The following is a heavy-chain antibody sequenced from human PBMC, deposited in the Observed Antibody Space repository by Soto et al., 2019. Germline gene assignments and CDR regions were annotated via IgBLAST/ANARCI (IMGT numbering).Heavy chain of an antibody. CDR2: TYPTGRP. V-gene: IGHV4-4*07. Sequence: QVLLQASGPGLVKPSETLSLTCTVSGASTNTHYYNWIRQPAGKGLEWIGLTYPTGRPNSNPSFGSRVTMSVAMSKIHFSLWLSSVTAADTAVYYCASSVVDLETYFDSWGQGTLGTGSS. D-gene: IGHD2-2*01. J-gene: IGHJ4*02. CDR3: ASSVVDLETYFDS. CDR1: GASTNTHY.